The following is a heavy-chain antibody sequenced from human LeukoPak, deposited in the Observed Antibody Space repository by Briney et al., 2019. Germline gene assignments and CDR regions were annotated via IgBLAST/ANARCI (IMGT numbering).Heavy chain of an antibody. CDR2: IYYSGST. V-gene: IGHV4-59*08. CDR1: GGSISSYY. Sequence: SETLSLTCTVSGGSISSYYRSWIRQPPGKGLEWIGYIYYSGSTKYNPSLKSRVTISVDTSKNQFSLNLSSVTAADTAVYYCARHEGANRWYYFDYWGQGTLVTVSS. J-gene: IGHJ4*02. D-gene: IGHD1-26*01. CDR3: ARHEGANRWYYFDY.